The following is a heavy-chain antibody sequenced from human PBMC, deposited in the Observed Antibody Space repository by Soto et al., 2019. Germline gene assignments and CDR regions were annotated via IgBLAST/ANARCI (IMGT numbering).Heavy chain of an antibody. Sequence: ASVKVSCKASGGTFSSYAISWVRQAPGQGLEWMGGIIPIFGTANYAQKFQGRVTITADESTSTAYMELSSLRSEDTAVYYCARDLTDDYLSPDWYFDLWGRGTLVTVSS. CDR1: GGTFSSYA. CDR3: ARDLTDDYLSPDWYFDL. V-gene: IGHV1-69*13. CDR2: IIPIFGTA. D-gene: IGHD4-17*01. J-gene: IGHJ2*01.